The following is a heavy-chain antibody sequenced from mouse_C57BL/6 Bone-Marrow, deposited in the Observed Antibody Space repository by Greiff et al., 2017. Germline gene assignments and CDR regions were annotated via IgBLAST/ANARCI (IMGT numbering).Heavy chain of an antibody. D-gene: IGHD1-1*01. CDR3: ARDDGSSYWYFDV. J-gene: IGHJ1*03. CDR1: GYTFTSYD. V-gene: IGHV1-85*01. CDR2: IYPRDGST. Sequence: QVQLQQSGPELVKPGASVKLSCKASGYTFTSYDINWVKQRPGQGLEWIGWIYPRDGSTKYNEKCKGKATLTGDTSSSTAYMELHSLASEDSAVYCCARDDGSSYWYFDVWGTGTTVTVSS.